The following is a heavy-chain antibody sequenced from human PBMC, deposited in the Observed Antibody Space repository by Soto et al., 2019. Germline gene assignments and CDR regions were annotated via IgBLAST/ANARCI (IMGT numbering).Heavy chain of an antibody. CDR2: IYYSGST. J-gene: IGHJ4*02. V-gene: IGHV4-59*01. CDR1: GGSISSYY. D-gene: IGHD3-10*01. CDR3: ARGRGSGSYTLYYFDY. Sequence: QVQLQESGPGLVKPSETLSLTCTVSGGSISSYYWSWIRQPPGKGLEWIGYIYYSGSTNYNPSLTSRFTISVDTSKNQFSLKLSSVTAADTDVYYCARGRGSGSYTLYYFDYWGQGALVTVSS.